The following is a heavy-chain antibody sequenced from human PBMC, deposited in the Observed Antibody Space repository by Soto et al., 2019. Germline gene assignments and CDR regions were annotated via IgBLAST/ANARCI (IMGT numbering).Heavy chain of an antibody. Sequence: GGSLRLSCAASGFTFSSHGMHWVRQAPGKGLEWVAVIWSDGSNEYYADSVKGRFTISRDNSKNTLYLQMSSLRVEDTAVYYCATDYSSTGYGLVYWGQGAWSPSPQ. V-gene: IGHV3-33*01. J-gene: IGHJ4*02. CDR1: GFTFSSHG. D-gene: IGHD6-19*01. CDR2: IWSDGSNE. CDR3: ATDYSSTGYGLVY.